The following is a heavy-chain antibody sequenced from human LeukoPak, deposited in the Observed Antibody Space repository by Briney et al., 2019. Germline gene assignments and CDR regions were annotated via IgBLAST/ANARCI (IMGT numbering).Heavy chain of an antibody. J-gene: IGHJ3*02. CDR3: ASGYYDSSGQEAFDI. D-gene: IGHD3-22*01. CDR2: MSPNSGNT. CDR1: GYTFTSYD. Sequence: ASVKVSCKASGYTFTSYDINWVRQATGQGLEWMGWMSPNSGNTGYAQKFQGRVTMTRNTSIITAYMELSSLRSEDTAVYYCASGYYDSSGQEAFDIWGQGTMVTVSS. V-gene: IGHV1-8*01.